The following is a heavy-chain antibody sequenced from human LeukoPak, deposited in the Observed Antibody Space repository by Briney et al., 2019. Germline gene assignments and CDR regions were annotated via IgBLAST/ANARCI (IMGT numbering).Heavy chain of an antibody. J-gene: IGHJ4*02. CDR2: IIPIFGTA. V-gene: IGHV1-69*05. D-gene: IGHD3-22*01. Sequence: VKVSCKASGGTFSSYAISWVRQAPGQGLEWMGGIIPIFGTANYAQKFQGRVTITTDESTSTAYMELSSLRSEDTAVYYCARDRRVYYYDSSGPYNFDYWGQGTLVTVSS. CDR1: GGTFSSYA. CDR3: ARDRRVYYYDSSGPYNFDY.